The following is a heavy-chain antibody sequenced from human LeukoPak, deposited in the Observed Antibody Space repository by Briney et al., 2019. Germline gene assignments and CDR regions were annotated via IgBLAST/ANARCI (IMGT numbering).Heavy chain of an antibody. CDR3: AFGSSWFASSRPTNYWEYVMDV. CDR2: IIPILGKA. V-gene: IGHV1-69*02. Sequence: ASVTETLLGTGGTYSQYPLHWVRPAPGQGLEWMGRIIPILGKANYAQKFQGRVTITADKSTSTAYMELRLLRSEDTAVYYCAFGSSWFASSRPTNYWEYVMDVWGQGTMVTVSS. CDR1: GGTYSQYP. D-gene: IGHD6-13*01. J-gene: IGHJ6*02.